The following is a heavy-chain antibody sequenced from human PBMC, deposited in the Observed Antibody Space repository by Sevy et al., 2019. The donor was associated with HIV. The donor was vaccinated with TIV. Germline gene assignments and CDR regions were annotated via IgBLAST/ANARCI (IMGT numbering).Heavy chain of an antibody. CDR2: IKQDGSEK. CDR1: GFSLSSYW. D-gene: IGHD6-19*01. Sequence: GGSLRLSCAASGFSLSSYWMSWVRQAPGKGLEWVANIKQDGSEKYYVDSVKGRFTISRDNAKSSLYLQMNSLKADDTDVDYGASVQQCLANYFYYYGMDVWGQGTTVTVSS. J-gene: IGHJ6*02. V-gene: IGHV3-7*01. CDR3: ASVQQCLANYFYYYGMDV.